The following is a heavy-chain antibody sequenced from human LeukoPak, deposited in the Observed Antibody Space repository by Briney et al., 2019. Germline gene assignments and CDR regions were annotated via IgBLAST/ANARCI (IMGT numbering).Heavy chain of an antibody. Sequence: GGSLRLSCAASGFTFSSYEMNWVRQAPGKGLEWVSYISSSGSTIYYADSVKGRFTISRDNAKNSLYLQMNSLRAEDTAVYYCARVLRYCSGGNCYSGGLGYMDVWGKGTTVTVSS. V-gene: IGHV3-48*03. CDR3: ARVLRYCSGGNCYSGGLGYMDV. CDR2: ISSSGSTI. D-gene: IGHD2-15*01. J-gene: IGHJ6*03. CDR1: GFTFSSYE.